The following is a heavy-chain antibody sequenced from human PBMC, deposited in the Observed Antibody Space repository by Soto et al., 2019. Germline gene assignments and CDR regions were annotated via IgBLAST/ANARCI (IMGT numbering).Heavy chain of an antibody. CDR3: AKGQGYYYDASGYTFDY. CDR1: GFTFSSYA. J-gene: IGHJ4*02. D-gene: IGHD3-22*01. CDR2: ISGSAINT. V-gene: IGHV3-23*01. Sequence: GGSLRLSCAASGFTFSSYAMSWVRQAPGKGLEWVSAISGSAINTYYADSVRGRFTISRDNSKNTLYLQMNHLRAEDTAVYSCAKGQGYYYDASGYTFDYWGQGTLVTVSS.